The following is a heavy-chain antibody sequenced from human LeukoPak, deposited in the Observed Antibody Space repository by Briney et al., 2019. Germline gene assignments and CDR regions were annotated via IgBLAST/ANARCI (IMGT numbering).Heavy chain of an antibody. J-gene: IGHJ4*02. CDR2: LNSDGSST. CDR3: AKGGSYPIDY. V-gene: IGHV3-74*01. D-gene: IGHD1-26*01. CDR1: GFTFSSYW. Sequence: GGSLRLSCAASGFTFSSYWTHWVRQAPGKGLVWVSRLNSDGSSTGYADSVKGRFTISRDNAKNTLYLQMNSLRAEDTAVYYCAKGGSYPIDYWGQGALVTVSS.